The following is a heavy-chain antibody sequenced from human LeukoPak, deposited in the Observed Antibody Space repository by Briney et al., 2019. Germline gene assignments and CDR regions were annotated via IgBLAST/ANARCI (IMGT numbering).Heavy chain of an antibody. J-gene: IGHJ4*02. CDR1: GFTLSSYA. CDR2: LGISGDYA. D-gene: IGHD3-9*01. Sequence: GGSLRLSCVASGFTLSSYAVSWVRQAPGKGLQWVSSLGISGDYAWYAGSVKGRFTISRDSSKNTPYLQMTRLGAEDTAVYYCARGGGGNSDFLTTYTGASLSFDYWGQGALVTVSS. CDR3: ARGGGGNSDFLTTYTGASLSFDY. V-gene: IGHV3-23*01.